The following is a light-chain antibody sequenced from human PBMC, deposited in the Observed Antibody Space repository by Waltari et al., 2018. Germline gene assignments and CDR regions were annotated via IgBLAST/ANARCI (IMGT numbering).Light chain of an antibody. CDR2: GNS. Sequence: QSVLTQPPSVSGAPGQRVTISCTVSSSNIGAGYDVHWYQQLPGTAPKLLIYGNSNRPSGVPDGFSGSKSGTSASLAITGLQAEDEADYYCQSYDSSLSGHWVFGGGTKLTVL. V-gene: IGLV1-40*01. CDR3: QSYDSSLSGHWV. CDR1: SSNIGAGYD. J-gene: IGLJ3*02.